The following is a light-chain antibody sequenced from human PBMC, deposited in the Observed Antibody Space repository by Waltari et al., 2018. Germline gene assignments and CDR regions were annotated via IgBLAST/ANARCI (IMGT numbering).Light chain of an antibody. CDR3: AAWDDGLNGWV. J-gene: IGLJ3*02. CDR2: TNC. V-gene: IGLV1-44*01. CDR1: GSNIGSNT. Sequence: QSVLTQPPSASGSPGQRVTISCSGSGSNIGSNTVNWYQQFPGAAPKLLIYTNCQRPSGVPDRFSGSKSGTSGYLAISGLQSEDEADYYCAAWDDGLNGWVFGGRTKLTVL.